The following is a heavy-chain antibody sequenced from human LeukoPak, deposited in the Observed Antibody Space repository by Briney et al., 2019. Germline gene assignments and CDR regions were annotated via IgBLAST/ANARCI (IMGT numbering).Heavy chain of an antibody. D-gene: IGHD6-19*01. CDR3: AREGIAVALDY. J-gene: IGHJ4*02. CDR1: GFTFSSYA. Sequence: GRSLRLSCAASGFTFSSYAMHWVRQAPGKGLEWVAVISYDGSNKYYADSVKGRFTISRDNSKNTLYLQMNSLRAEVTAVYYCAREGIAVALDYWGQGTLVTVSS. V-gene: IGHV3-30*04. CDR2: ISYDGSNK.